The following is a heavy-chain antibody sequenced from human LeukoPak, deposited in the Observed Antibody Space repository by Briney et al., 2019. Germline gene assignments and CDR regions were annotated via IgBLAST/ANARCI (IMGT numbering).Heavy chain of an antibody. V-gene: IGHV3-23*01. CDR1: GFTISSYA. CDR3: AKNGGTPAYYYYYMDV. J-gene: IGHJ6*03. D-gene: IGHD2-15*01. CDR2: ISGSGGST. Sequence: GGSLRLSCAASGFTISSYAMSWVRQAPGKGLEWVSAISGSGGSTYYADSVKGRFTISRDNSKNTLYLQMNSLRAEDTAVYYCAKNGGTPAYYYYYMDVWGKGTTVTVSS.